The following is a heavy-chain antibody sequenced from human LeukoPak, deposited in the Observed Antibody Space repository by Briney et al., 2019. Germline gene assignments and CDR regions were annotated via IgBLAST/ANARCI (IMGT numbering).Heavy chain of an antibody. Sequence: SVKVSCKASGGTFSSYAISWVRQAPGQGLEWMGRIIPILGIANYAQKFQGRVTITADKSTSTAYMELSSLRSEDTAVYYCAYVDTAMTYYYYYGMDVWGQGTTVTVSS. D-gene: IGHD5-18*01. V-gene: IGHV1-69*04. CDR3: AYVDTAMTYYYYYGMDV. CDR1: GGTFSSYA. CDR2: IIPILGIA. J-gene: IGHJ6*02.